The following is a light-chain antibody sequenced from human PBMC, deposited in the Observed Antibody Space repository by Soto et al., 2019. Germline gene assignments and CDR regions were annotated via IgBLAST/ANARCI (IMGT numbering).Light chain of an antibody. Sequence: ELVLTKTPGTLSLSRGERATLSCRASQSVSNNYLAWYQQKPGQAPRLLIYGASNRATGIPDRFSGSGSGTDFTLTISRLEPEDIAVYYSEQYGSSGRFGQGTRLENK. V-gene: IGKV3-20*01. CDR3: EQYGSSGR. CDR2: GAS. CDR1: QSVSNNY. J-gene: IGKJ5*01.